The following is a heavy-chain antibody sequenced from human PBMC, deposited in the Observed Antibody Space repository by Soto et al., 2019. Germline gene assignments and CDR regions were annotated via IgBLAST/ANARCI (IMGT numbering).Heavy chain of an antibody. CDR1: GYSFTDYH. CDR2: INPKSGGT. Sequence: ASVKVSCKASGYSFTDYHIHWVRQAPGQGLEWLGRINPKSGGTSTAQKFQGWVTMTTDTSISTASMELTRLTSDDTAIYYCARGASTDCSNGVCSFFYNHDMDVWGQGTTVTVSS. CDR3: ARGASTDCSNGVCSFFYNHDMDV. D-gene: IGHD2-8*01. J-gene: IGHJ6*02. V-gene: IGHV1-2*04.